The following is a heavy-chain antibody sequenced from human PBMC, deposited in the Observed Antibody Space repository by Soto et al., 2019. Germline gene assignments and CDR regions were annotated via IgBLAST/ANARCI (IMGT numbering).Heavy chain of an antibody. J-gene: IGHJ5*01. D-gene: IGHD6-25*01. CDR3: ARKPSGLAS. CDR2: ISGNSGGT. CDR1: GFTFSRHA. V-gene: IGHV3-23*01. Sequence: EVPLLESGGGLVQPGGSLRLSCAASGFTFSRHAMTWVRQAPGKGREWVSSISGNSGGTYYADSVKGRFTISRDNSKTTLYLQMNSLRAEDTALYYCARKPSGLASWGQGTLVTVSS.